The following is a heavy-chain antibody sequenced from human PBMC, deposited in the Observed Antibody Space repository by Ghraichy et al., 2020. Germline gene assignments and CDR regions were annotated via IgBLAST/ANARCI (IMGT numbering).Heavy chain of an antibody. J-gene: IGHJ4*02. V-gene: IGHV3-23*01. CDR3: ATPQGEYYYGSGSYWGLDY. D-gene: IGHD3-10*01. CDR2: ISGSGGST. Sequence: GSLRLSCAASGFTFSSYAMSWVRQAPGKGLEWVSAISGSGGSTYYADSVKGRFTISRDNSKNTLYLQMNSLRAEDTAVYYCATPQGEYYYGSGSYWGLDYWGQGTLVTVSS. CDR1: GFTFSSYA.